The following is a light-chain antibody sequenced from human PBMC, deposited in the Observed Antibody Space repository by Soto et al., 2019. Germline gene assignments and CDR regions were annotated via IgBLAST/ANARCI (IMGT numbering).Light chain of an antibody. CDR3: AAWDDSLNGYV. CDR2: RNN. CDR1: SSNIESNT. Sequence: QSVLTQPPSASGTPGQRVTISCSGGSSNIESNTVNWYQQLPGTAPKLLIYRNNQRPSGVPDRFSGSKSGTSASLAISGLQSEDEADYYCAAWDDSLNGYVFATGTQLTVL. J-gene: IGLJ1*01. V-gene: IGLV1-44*01.